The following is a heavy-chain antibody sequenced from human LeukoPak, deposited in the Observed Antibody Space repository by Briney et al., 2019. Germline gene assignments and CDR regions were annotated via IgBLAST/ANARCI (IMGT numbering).Heavy chain of an antibody. V-gene: IGHV3-53*01. J-gene: IGHJ4*02. D-gene: IGHD3-10*01. CDR2: FYSGGDT. CDR3: ARDQVGGSGSYIDY. CDR1: GFTVSSNH. Sequence: GGSLRLSCAVSGFTVSSNHMSWVRQAPGKGLEWVSVFYSGGDTHYADSVKGRFTISRDNSKNTLYLQMNSLRAEDTAVYYCARDQVGGSGSYIDYWGQGTLVTVSS.